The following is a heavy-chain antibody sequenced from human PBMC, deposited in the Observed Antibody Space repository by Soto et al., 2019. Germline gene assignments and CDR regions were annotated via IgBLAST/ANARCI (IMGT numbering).Heavy chain of an antibody. CDR2: ISSNGGST. J-gene: IGHJ4*02. CDR3: ARVHGIAVDGPLDY. Sequence: EVQLVESGGGLVQPGGSLRLSCAASGFTFSSYAMHWVRQAPGKGLEYVSAISSNGGSTYYANSVKGRFTISRDNSKNTLYLQMGSLRAEDMAVYYCARVHGIAVDGPLDYWGQGTLVTVSS. V-gene: IGHV3-64*01. CDR1: GFTFSSYA. D-gene: IGHD6-19*01.